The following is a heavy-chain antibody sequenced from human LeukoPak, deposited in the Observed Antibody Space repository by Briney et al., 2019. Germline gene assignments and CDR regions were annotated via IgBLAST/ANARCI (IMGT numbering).Heavy chain of an antibody. J-gene: IGHJ4*02. V-gene: IGHV3-11*05. D-gene: IGHD6-13*01. CDR1: GFTFSDYY. CDR2: ISSSSSYT. CDR3: ARDRPSYRIAAAGTGRY. Sequence: PGGSLRLSCAASGFTFSDYYMSWIRQAPGKGLEWVSYISSSSSYTNYADSVKGRFTISRDNAKNSLYLQMNSLRAEDTAVYYCARDRPSYRIAAAGTGRYWGQGTLVTVSS.